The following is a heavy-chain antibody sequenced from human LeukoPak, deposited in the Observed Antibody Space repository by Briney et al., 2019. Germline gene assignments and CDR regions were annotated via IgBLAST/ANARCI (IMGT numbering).Heavy chain of an antibody. V-gene: IGHV3-23*01. D-gene: IGHD3-22*01. CDR1: GFTFSSYA. CDR3: ARAVDSSGFSPFQH. Sequence: GGSLRLSCAASGFTFSSYAMSWARQAPGKGLEWVSAISGSGGSTYYADSVKGRFTISRDNSKNTLYLQMNSLTAADTAVYYCARAVDSSGFSPFQHWGRGTLVTVSS. J-gene: IGHJ1*01. CDR2: ISGSGGST.